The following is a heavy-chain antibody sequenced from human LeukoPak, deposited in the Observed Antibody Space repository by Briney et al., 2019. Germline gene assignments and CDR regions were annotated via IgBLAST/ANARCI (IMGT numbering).Heavy chain of an antibody. J-gene: IGHJ4*02. CDR1: GYTFTGYY. Sequence: GASVKVSCKASGYTFTGYYMHWVRQAPGQGLEWMGWINPNSGGTNYAQKFQGRVTMTRDTSISTAYMELSRLRSEDTAVYYCAREGAAAGRSFDYWGQGTLVTVSS. CDR2: INPNSGGT. D-gene: IGHD6-13*01. CDR3: AREGAAAGRSFDY. V-gene: IGHV1-2*02.